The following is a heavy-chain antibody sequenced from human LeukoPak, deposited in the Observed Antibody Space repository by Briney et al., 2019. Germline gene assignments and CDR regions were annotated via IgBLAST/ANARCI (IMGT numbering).Heavy chain of an antibody. D-gene: IGHD5-18*01. J-gene: IGHJ4*02. Sequence: GGSLRLSCAASGFTFSSYEMNWVRQAPGKGLEWVSYISSSGSTIYYADSVKGRFTISRDNAKNSLYLQMNSLRAEDTAVYYCASLRGYSYGPLDYWGQGTLVTVSS. V-gene: IGHV3-48*03. CDR1: GFTFSSYE. CDR3: ASLRGYSYGPLDY. CDR2: ISSSGSTI.